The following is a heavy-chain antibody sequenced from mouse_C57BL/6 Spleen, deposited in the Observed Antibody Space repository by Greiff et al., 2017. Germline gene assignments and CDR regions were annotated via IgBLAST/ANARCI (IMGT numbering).Heavy chain of an antibody. Sequence: EVMLVESGGGLVQPGGSLKLSCAASGFTFSDYYMYWVRQTPEKRLEWVAYISNGGGSTYYPDTVKGRFTISRDNAKNTLYLQMSRLKSEDTAMYYCARRYGFAMDYWGQGTSVTVSS. V-gene: IGHV5-12*01. CDR1: GFTFSDYY. J-gene: IGHJ4*01. D-gene: IGHD2-2*01. CDR2: ISNGGGST. CDR3: ARRYGFAMDY.